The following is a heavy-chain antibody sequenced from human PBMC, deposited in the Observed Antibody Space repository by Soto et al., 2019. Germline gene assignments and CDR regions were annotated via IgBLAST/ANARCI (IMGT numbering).Heavy chain of an antibody. CDR2: ISGSGGST. CDR3: AKDRQTRLPRTLYFDY. CDR1: GFTFSSYA. V-gene: IGHV3-23*01. Sequence: HPGGSLRLSCAASGFTFSSYAMSWVRQAPGKGLEWVSAISGSGGSTYYADSVKGRFTISRDNSKNTLYLQMNSLRAEDTAVYYCAKDRQTRLPRTLYFDYWGQGTLVTVSS. J-gene: IGHJ4*02. D-gene: IGHD4-17*01.